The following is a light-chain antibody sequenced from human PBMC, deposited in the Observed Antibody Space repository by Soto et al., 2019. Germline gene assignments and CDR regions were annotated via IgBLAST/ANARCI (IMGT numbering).Light chain of an antibody. J-gene: IGLJ3*02. CDR1: SSNIGSNT. Sequence: QSVLTQPPSASGTPGQRVTISCSGSSSNIGSNTVNWYQQLPGTAPKLLIYSNNQRPSGGPDRFSGSKSGTSASLAISGLHSEDEADYYCAAWDDSLNAWVFGGGTKLTVL. V-gene: IGLV1-44*01. CDR2: SNN. CDR3: AAWDDSLNAWV.